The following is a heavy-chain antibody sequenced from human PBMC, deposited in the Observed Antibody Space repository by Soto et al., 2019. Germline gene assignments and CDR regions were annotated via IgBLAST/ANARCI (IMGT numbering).Heavy chain of an antibody. D-gene: IGHD6-25*01. J-gene: IGHJ5*02. CDR3: ARARGAASFDL. CDR1: GYSFGHFD. CDR2: VSPNSGNT. V-gene: IGHV1-8*01. Sequence: QVHLVQSGAEVKKPGASVMVSCKASGYSFGHFDIHWVRKAAGQGLEWMGWVSPNSGNTGYAQRFQGRITMTRDTSKCTAYMEVKSLTSADTAIYYCARARGAASFDLWGQGTLVTASS.